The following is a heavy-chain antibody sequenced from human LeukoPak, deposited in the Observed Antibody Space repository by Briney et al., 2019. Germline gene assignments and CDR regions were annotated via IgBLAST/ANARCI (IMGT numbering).Heavy chain of an antibody. V-gene: IGHV4-4*07. Sequence: SETLSLTCTVSGGSISSYYWSWVRQPAGKGLECIGRIYTSGSANYNPSLRSRVTISVDTSMNHFSLKLYSVTAADTAVYYCARGPYYDSSKTSAFDIWGRGTMVTVSS. D-gene: IGHD3-22*01. J-gene: IGHJ3*02. CDR3: ARGPYYDSSKTSAFDI. CDR1: GGSISSYY. CDR2: IYTSGSA.